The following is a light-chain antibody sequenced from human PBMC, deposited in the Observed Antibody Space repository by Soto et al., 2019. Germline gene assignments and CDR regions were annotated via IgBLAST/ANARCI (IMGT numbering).Light chain of an antibody. Sequence: QSALTQPASVSGSPGQSITISCTGTSSDVGTYKYVSWYQQLPGKAPKLMIYEVSNRPSGVSNRFSGSKSGNTASLTISGLQAEDEADYYCCSYAGSSTFVFGGGTKLTVL. J-gene: IGLJ2*01. CDR1: SSDVGTYKY. CDR2: EVS. V-gene: IGLV2-23*02. CDR3: CSYAGSSTFV.